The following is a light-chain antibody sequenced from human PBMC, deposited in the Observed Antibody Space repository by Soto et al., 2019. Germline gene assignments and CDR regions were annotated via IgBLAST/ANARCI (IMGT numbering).Light chain of an antibody. CDR1: QSVSSK. CDR3: QQYNNWPPIT. Sequence: ETVMTQSPATLSLSSGEISTLSCRASQSVSSKLAWYQQKPGQAPRLLIYGASTRATGIPDRFSGSGSGTEFTLTIISLQSEDFAVYYCQQYNNWPPITFGQGTRLEI. J-gene: IGKJ5*01. V-gene: IGKV3D-15*01. CDR2: GAS.